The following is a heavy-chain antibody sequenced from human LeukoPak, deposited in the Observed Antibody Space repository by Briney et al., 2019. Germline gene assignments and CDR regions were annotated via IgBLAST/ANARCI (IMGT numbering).Heavy chain of an antibody. CDR1: VYTFTSYG. Sequence: ASVNVSFKASVYTFTSYGISWVRQAPGQGRAWMGGISAYNGNTNYAQKLQSRVTMTTDTSTSTAYMELRSLRSGDTAVYYCARSANYYGSGSYYSTNWFDPWGQGTLVTVSS. CDR3: ARSANYYGSGSYYSTNWFDP. D-gene: IGHD3-10*01. J-gene: IGHJ5*02. V-gene: IGHV1-18*01. CDR2: ISAYNGNT.